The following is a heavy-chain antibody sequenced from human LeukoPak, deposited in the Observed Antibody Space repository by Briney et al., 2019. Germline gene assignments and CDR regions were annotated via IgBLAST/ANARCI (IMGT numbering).Heavy chain of an antibody. CDR2: ISYDGSNK. D-gene: IGHD3-22*01. Sequence: PGGSLRLSCAASGFTFSSYAMHWVRQAPGKGMEWVAVISYDGSNKYYADSVKGRFTISRDNSKNTLYLQMNSLRAEDTAVYYCARGRNDLTYYYDSSGYPTLDFDYWGQGALVTVSS. V-gene: IGHV3-30-3*01. CDR3: ARGRNDLTYYYDSSGYPTLDFDY. CDR1: GFTFSSYA. J-gene: IGHJ4*02.